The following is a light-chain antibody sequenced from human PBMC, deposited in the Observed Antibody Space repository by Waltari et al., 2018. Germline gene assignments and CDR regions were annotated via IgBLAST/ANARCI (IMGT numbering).Light chain of an antibody. CDR1: QSISGY. J-gene: IGKJ2*01. CDR2: AAS. Sequence: DLQMTQSPSSLSASLGDRVTITCRASQSISGYLSWYQQKSGKAPKLLIYAASSLQSGVPSRFSGSGSGTDFTLTISSLQPEDFATYYCQQTYSTPYTFGQGTKLEIK. V-gene: IGKV1-39*01. CDR3: QQTYSTPYT.